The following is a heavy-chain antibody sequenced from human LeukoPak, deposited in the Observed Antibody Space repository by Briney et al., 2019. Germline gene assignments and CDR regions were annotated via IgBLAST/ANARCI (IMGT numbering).Heavy chain of an antibody. V-gene: IGHV3-7*01. CDR1: GFTFSSYW. D-gene: IGHD3-10*02. Sequence: PGGSLRLSCAASGFTFSSYWMSWVRQAPGKGLEWVANIKQDGSEKYYVDSVKGRFTISRDNAKNSLYLQMNSLRAEDTAVYYCTELGITMIGGVWGKGTTVTISS. CDR2: IKQDGSEK. CDR3: TELGITMIGGV. J-gene: IGHJ6*04.